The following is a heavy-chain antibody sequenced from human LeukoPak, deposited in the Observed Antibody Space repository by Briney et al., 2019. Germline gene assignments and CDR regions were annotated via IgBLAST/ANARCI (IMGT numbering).Heavy chain of an antibody. CDR3: AKDKSAMVRGVGYAFYI. J-gene: IGHJ3*02. V-gene: IGHV3-9*01. Sequence: PGGSLRLSCAASGFTFDDYAMYWVRQAPGKGLEWVSGISWNSGSTGYADSVKGRFTISRDNAKNSLYLQMNSLRAEDTAVYYGAKDKSAMVRGVGYAFYIWGQGTMVTVSS. CDR2: ISWNSGST. CDR1: GFTFDDYA. D-gene: IGHD3-10*01.